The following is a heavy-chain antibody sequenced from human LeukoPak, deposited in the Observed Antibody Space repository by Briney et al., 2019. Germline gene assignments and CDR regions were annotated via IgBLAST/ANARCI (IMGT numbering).Heavy chain of an antibody. CDR2: IYPGDSDT. Sequence: GESLKISCKGSGYSFTSYWIGWVRQMPGKGLEWMGIIYPGDSDTRYSPSFQGQVTISADKSISTAYLQWSSLKASDTVMYYCAGLFTGPNSSADPWGQGTLVTVSS. J-gene: IGHJ5*02. V-gene: IGHV5-51*01. CDR3: AGLFTGPNSSADP. D-gene: IGHD6-25*01. CDR1: GYSFTSYW.